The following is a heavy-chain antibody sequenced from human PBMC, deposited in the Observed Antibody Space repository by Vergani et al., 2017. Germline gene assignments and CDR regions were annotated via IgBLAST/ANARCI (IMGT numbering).Heavy chain of an antibody. CDR1: GLTFSDSA. CDR2: IRDKAYNYAT. Sequence: DVQVVESGGGLVQPGESLKLSCATSGLTFSDSAIHWVRQTSGKGLEWIGRIRDKAYNYATVYAVSVKGRFTISRDDSKKTAYLQMNGLTTEDTAVHYCFYDFWAGYDSGDVWGKGTTVTVSS. CDR3: FYDFWAGYDSGDV. J-gene: IGHJ6*04. D-gene: IGHD3/OR15-3a*01. V-gene: IGHV3-73*02.